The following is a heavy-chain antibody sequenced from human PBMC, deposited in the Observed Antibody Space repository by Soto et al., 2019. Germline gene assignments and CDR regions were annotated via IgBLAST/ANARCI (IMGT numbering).Heavy chain of an antibody. CDR2: INPNSGGT. D-gene: IGHD2-2*01. CDR3: ARERMCSSTSCKGWFDP. Sequence: QVQLVQSGAEVKKPGASVKVSCKASGYTFTGYYMHWVRQAPGQGLEWMGWINPNSGGTNYAQKFKGWVTMTRDTSISTAYMELSRLRSDDTAVYYCARERMCSSTSCKGWFDPWGQGTLVTVSS. CDR1: GYTFTGYY. J-gene: IGHJ5*02. V-gene: IGHV1-2*04.